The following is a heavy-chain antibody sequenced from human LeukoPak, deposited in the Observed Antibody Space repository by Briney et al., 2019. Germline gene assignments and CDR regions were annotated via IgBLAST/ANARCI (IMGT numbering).Heavy chain of an antibody. Sequence: GGSLRLSCAASGFTFNDYGLHWVRQAPGKGLEWVAVISYDGSDEYYADSVKGRFTISRDSSKNTLYLQMSSLRAEDTAVYYCAKDRSLYGSGSYPVDYWGQGTLVTVSS. D-gene: IGHD3-10*01. CDR1: GFTFNDYG. CDR3: AKDRSLYGSGSYPVDY. V-gene: IGHV3-30*18. CDR2: ISYDGSDE. J-gene: IGHJ4*02.